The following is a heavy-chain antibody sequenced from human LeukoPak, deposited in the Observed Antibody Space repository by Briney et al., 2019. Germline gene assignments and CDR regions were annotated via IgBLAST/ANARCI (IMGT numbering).Heavy chain of an antibody. J-gene: IGHJ3*01. CDR3: AKYNGRSLGGECDF. D-gene: IGHD1-26*01. CDR2: IYSSGTT. CDR1: GGSITRGDYY. V-gene: IGHV4-30-4*08. Sequence: PSETLSLTCTVSGGSITRGDYYWTWIRQPPGKGLEWIGYIYSSGTTYYKPSLKRRLTISRDTSRNQFSLILNSVTAADTAIYYCAKYNGRSLGGECDFWGQGTMVIVSS.